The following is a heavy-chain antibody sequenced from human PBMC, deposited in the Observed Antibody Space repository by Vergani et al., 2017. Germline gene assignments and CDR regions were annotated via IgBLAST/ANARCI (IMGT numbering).Heavy chain of an antibody. V-gene: IGHV4-59*01. CDR2: IYYSGST. J-gene: IGHJ3*02. D-gene: IGHD4-17*01. Sequence: QVQLQESGPGLVKPSETLSLTCTVSGGSISSYYWSWIRQPPGKGLEWIGYIYYSGSTNYNPSLKSRVTISVDTSKNQFSLKLSSVTAADTAVYYCARGDYVEYISGDGFDIWGQGTMVTVSS. CDR3: ARGDYVEYISGDGFDI. CDR1: GGSISSYY.